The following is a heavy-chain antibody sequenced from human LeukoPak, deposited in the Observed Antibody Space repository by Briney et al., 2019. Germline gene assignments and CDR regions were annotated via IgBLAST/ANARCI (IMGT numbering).Heavy chain of an antibody. CDR2: ISSSSSTI. CDR1: GFTFSSYS. V-gene: IGHV3-48*01. Sequence: GGSLRLSCAASGFTFSSYSMNWVRQAPGKGLEWVSYISSSSSTIYYADSVKGRFTISRDNAKNSLYLQMNSLRAEDTAVYYCARDRGDITIFGVVTLDDYYYGIDVWGQGTTVTVSS. J-gene: IGHJ6*02. D-gene: IGHD3-3*01. CDR3: ARDRGDITIFGVVTLDDYYYGIDV.